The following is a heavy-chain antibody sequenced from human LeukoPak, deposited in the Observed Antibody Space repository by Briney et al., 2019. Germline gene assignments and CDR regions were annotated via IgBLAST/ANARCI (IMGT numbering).Heavy chain of an antibody. Sequence: GGSLRLSCAASGFTFSNYGMSWVRQAPEKGLEWVSTISGSGGTTDYADSVKGRFTISRDNSKNSLYLQMNSLRAEDTAVYYCARDVNFGYYMDVWGKGTTVTISS. J-gene: IGHJ6*03. CDR1: GFTFSNYG. V-gene: IGHV3-23*01. CDR2: ISGSGGTT. CDR3: ARDVNFGYYMDV. D-gene: IGHD3-16*01.